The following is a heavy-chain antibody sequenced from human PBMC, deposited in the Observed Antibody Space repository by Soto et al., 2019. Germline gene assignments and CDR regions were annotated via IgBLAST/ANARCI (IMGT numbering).Heavy chain of an antibody. CDR3: AKDLGAFDYGGNNDY. V-gene: IGHV3-23*01. D-gene: IGHD4-17*01. CDR1: GFTFSSYA. CDR2: ISGSGGST. Sequence: GGSLRLSCAASGFTFSSYAMSWVRQAPGKGLEWVSAISGSGGSTYYADSVKGRFTISRDNSKNTLCLQMNSLRAEDTAVYYCAKDLGAFDYGGNNDYWGQGTLVTVSS. J-gene: IGHJ4*02.